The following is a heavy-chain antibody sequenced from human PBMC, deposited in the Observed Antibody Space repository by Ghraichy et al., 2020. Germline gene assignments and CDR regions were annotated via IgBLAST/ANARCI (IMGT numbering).Heavy chain of an antibody. D-gene: IGHD3-10*01. CDR1: GFTFSSYW. J-gene: IGHJ5*02. Sequence: GGSLRLSCAASGFTFSSYWMHWVRQAPGKGLVWVSRINSDGSSTSYADSVKGRFTISRDNAKNTLYLQMNSLRAEDTAVYYCASSNYYGSGRFDPWGQGTLVTVSS. CDR2: INSDGSST. V-gene: IGHV3-74*01. CDR3: ASSNYYGSGRFDP.